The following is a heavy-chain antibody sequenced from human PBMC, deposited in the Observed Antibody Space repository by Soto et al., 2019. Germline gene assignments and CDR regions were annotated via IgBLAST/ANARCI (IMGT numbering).Heavy chain of an antibody. Sequence: GASVKVSCKASGGTFSSYAISWVRQAPGQGLEWMGGIIPIFGTANYAQKFQGRVTITADESTSTAYMELSSLRSEDTAVYYCARYIRGGLGAFDIWGQGTMVTVSS. CDR3: ARYIRGGLGAFDI. V-gene: IGHV1-69*13. CDR2: IIPIFGTA. D-gene: IGHD7-27*01. J-gene: IGHJ3*02. CDR1: GGTFSSYA.